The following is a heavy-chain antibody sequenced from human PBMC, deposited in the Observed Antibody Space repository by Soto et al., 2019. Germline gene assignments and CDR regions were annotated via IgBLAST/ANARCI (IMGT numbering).Heavy chain of an antibody. J-gene: IGHJ5*02. CDR3: AKDQTGTAWFDP. V-gene: IGHV3-30*18. Sequence: QVQLVESGGGVVQPGRSLRLSCAASGFTFSSYGMHWVRQAPGKGLEWVAVISYDGSNKYYADSVKGRFTISRDNSKNTLYLQINSLRAEDTAVYYCAKDQTGTAWFDPWGQGTLVTVSS. CDR1: GFTFSSYG. D-gene: IGHD1-1*01. CDR2: ISYDGSNK.